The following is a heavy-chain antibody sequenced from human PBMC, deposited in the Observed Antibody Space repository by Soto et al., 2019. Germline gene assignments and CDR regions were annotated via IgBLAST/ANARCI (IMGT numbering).Heavy chain of an antibody. CDR3: SRDTFGGAYDFLH. Sequence: EVQLVESGGGLVQPGGSLRLSCAASGFTVSSFYMTWVRQAPGKGLEWVAVISSGGSTYYADSVKGRFSISRDNSKNTLYLEMNSLRGEDTAVYYCSRDTFGGAYDFLHGGQGTLVTVSS. J-gene: IGHJ4*02. CDR1: GFTVSSFY. CDR2: ISSGGST. D-gene: IGHD3-3*01. V-gene: IGHV3-66*01.